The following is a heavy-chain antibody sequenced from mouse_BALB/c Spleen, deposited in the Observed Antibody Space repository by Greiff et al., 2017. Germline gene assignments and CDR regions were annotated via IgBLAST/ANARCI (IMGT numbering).Heavy chain of an antibody. D-gene: IGHD1-2*01. V-gene: IGHV5-9-4*01. Sequence: EVQGVESGGGLVKPGGSLKLSCAASGFTFSSYAMSWVRQSPEKRLEWVAEISSGGSYTYYPDTVTGRFTISRDNAKNTLYLEMSSLRSEDTAMYYCARAFITTASAMDYWGQGTSVTVSS. J-gene: IGHJ4*01. CDR2: ISSGGSYT. CDR1: GFTFSSYA. CDR3: ARAFITTASAMDY.